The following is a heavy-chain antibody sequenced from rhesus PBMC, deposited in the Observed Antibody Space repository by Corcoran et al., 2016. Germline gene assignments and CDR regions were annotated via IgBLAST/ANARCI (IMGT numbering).Heavy chain of an antibody. Sequence: QVQLQESGPGLVKPSETLSLTCAVSGGSISSGYYYWSWIRQPPGKGLEWIGTITYSGSTIYNPSLKSRVTISRDPSKNQFSLKLSSVTAADTAVYYCAAVAGVDYWGQGVLVTVSS. D-gene: IGHD4-29*01. CDR1: GGSISSGYYY. J-gene: IGHJ4*01. CDR3: AAVAGVDY. CDR2: ITYSGST. V-gene: IGHV4-122*02.